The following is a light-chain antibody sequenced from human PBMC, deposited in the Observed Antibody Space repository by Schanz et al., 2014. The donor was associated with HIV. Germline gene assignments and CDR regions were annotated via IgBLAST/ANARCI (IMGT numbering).Light chain of an antibody. Sequence: QSVLTQPPSASGAPGQSVTISCTGTSSDIGRYKYISWYQQHPGRAPKVIISEVTKRPSGVPDRFSGSKSGNTASLTVSGLQAEDEAVYHCSSYAGNNNLLFGGGTKLTV. CDR2: EVT. V-gene: IGLV2-8*01. J-gene: IGLJ3*02. CDR1: SSDIGRYKY. CDR3: SSYAGNNNLL.